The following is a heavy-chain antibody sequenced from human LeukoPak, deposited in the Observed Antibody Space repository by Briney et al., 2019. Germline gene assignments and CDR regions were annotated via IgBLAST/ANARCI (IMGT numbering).Heavy chain of an antibody. Sequence: ASVKVSCKVSGYTLTELSTHWVRQAPGKGLEWMGGFDPEDGETIYAQKFQSRVTMTEDTSTDTAYMELSSLRSEDTAVYYCATWPYSSSWYVRTQDWFDPWGQGTLVTVSS. V-gene: IGHV1-24*01. CDR2: FDPEDGET. CDR3: ATWPYSSSWYVRTQDWFDP. D-gene: IGHD6-13*01. CDR1: GYTLTELS. J-gene: IGHJ5*02.